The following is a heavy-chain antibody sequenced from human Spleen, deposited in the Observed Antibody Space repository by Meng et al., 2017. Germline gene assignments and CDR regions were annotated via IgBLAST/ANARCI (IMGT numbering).Heavy chain of an antibody. CDR1: GYTFMSYG. V-gene: IGHV1-18*01. J-gene: IGHJ4*02. D-gene: IGHD3-10*01. Sequence: ASVKVSCKGSGYTFMSYGINWVRQAPGQGLEWMGWISPYSGNTNYAQNFQGRITMTTDTSTSTAYMELRSLRSDDTAVYYCARPTSTMVRGHITQYYYYNYARDDWGQGTLVTVSS. CDR2: ISPYSGNT. CDR3: ARPTSTMVRGHITQYYYYNYARDD.